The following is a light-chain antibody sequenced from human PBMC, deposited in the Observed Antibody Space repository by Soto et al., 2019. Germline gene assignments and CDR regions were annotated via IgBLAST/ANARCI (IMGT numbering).Light chain of an antibody. CDR2: GAS. CDR1: ESVNSN. V-gene: IGKV3-15*01. J-gene: IGKJ1*01. CDR3: QQYNNWPGT. Sequence: EIMMTQSPATLSVSPGERATLSCRATESVNSNLAWYQQKPGQAPRLLIYGASTRATGIPARFSGSGSGTEFTLTISSLQSEDLAVYYCQQYNNWPGTFGQGTKV.